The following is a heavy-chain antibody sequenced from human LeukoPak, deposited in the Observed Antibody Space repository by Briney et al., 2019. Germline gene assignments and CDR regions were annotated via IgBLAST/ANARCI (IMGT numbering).Heavy chain of an antibody. V-gene: IGHV4-59*01. CDR3: ARMPGSSTGFDY. J-gene: IGHJ4*02. D-gene: IGHD6-6*01. CDR1: GGSISPYY. CDR2: IYYSGSA. Sequence: SSETLSLTCTFSGGSISPYYWSWIRQPPGKGLEWLGYIYYSGSANYNPSLKSRVTISVDTSTNQFSLKLTSVTAADTAVYYCARMPGSSTGFDYWGRGTLVTVSS.